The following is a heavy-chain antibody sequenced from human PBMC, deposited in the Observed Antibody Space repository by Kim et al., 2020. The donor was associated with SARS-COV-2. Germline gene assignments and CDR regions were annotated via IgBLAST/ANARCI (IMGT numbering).Heavy chain of an antibody. Sequence: ASVKVSCKASGYPFTSYHIHWMRQAPGQSLEWMGCIGAGSGDPIYSQNVQDRVTITRDTSATTAFMELSSLSFEDTALYFCARDLTGDPSAYFDYWGQGSLVTVSS. V-gene: IGHV1-3*01. J-gene: IGHJ4*02. CDR1: GYPFTSYH. D-gene: IGHD7-27*01. CDR2: IGAGSGDP. CDR3: ARDLTGDPSAYFDY.